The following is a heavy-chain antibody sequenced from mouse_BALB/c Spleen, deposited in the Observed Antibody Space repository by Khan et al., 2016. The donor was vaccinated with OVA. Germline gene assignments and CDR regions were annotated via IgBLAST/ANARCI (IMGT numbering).Heavy chain of an antibody. Sequence: VQLQQSGAELARPGASVKMSCKTSGYTITTYTLHWVKQRPGRSLEWIGYINPSNDYTNYNQKFKDKSTLTADKSSSTAYMQLSSLNSEDPAVFYCAESGLLGLRRRFTYWGQGTLVTVSA. CDR2: INPSNDYT. CDR3: AESGLLGLRRRFTY. V-gene: IGHV1-4*01. CDR1: GYTITTYT. J-gene: IGHJ3*01. D-gene: IGHD3-2*01.